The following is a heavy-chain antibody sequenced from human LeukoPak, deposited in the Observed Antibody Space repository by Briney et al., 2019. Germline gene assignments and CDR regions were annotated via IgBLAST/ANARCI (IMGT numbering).Heavy chain of an antibody. CDR1: GGSISSYY. CDR3: ARDLGYSSGWTYWYLDL. CDR2: IYTSGST. J-gene: IGHJ2*01. Sequence: SETLSLTCTVSGGSISSYYWSWIRQPAGKGLEWIGRIYTSGSTNYNPSLKSRVTMSVDTSKNQFSLKLSSVTAADTAVYYCARDLGYSSGWTYWYLDLWRRGTLVTVSS. D-gene: IGHD6-19*01. V-gene: IGHV4-4*07.